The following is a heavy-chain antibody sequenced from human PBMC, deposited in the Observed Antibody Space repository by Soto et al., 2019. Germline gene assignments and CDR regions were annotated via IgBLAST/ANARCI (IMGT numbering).Heavy chain of an antibody. CDR3: ARDKVVAATPDYYYYYGMDV. J-gene: IGHJ6*02. Sequence: GGSLRLSCAASGFTFSSYWMHWVRQAPGKGLVWVSRINSDGSSTSYADSVKGRFTISRDNAKNTLYLQMNSLRAEDTAVYYWARDKVVAATPDYYYYYGMDVWGQGTTVTGSS. D-gene: IGHD2-15*01. CDR2: INSDGSST. V-gene: IGHV3-74*01. CDR1: GFTFSSYW.